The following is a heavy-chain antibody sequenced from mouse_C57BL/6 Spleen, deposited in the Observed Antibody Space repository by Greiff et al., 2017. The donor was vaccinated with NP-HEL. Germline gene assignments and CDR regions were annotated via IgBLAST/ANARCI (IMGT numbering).Heavy chain of an antibody. CDR1: GYAFSSYW. D-gene: IGHD1-1*01. Sequence: VQLQQSGASVKISCKASGYAFSSYWMNWVKQRPGKGLEWIGQIYPGDGDTNYNGKFKGKATLTADKSSSTAYMQLSSLTSEDSAVYFCARSDYYGSSSTTPFDVWGTGTTVTVSS. V-gene: IGHV1-80*01. CDR2: IYPGDGDT. CDR3: ARSDYYGSSSTTPFDV. J-gene: IGHJ1*03.